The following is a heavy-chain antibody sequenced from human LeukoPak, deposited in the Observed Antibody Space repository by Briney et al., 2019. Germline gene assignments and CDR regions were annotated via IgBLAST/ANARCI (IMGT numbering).Heavy chain of an antibody. V-gene: IGHV3-43*01. CDR1: GLSFGDYT. CDR3: AELGITMIGGV. J-gene: IGHJ6*04. D-gene: IGHD3-10*02. CDR2: ISRNGAAT. Sequence: SLRLSCEASGLSFGDYTMHWVRQAPGKGLEWVSLISRNGAATKYADSVKGRFTISRDNAKNSLYLQMNSLRAEDTAVYYCAELGITMIGGVWGKGTTVTISS.